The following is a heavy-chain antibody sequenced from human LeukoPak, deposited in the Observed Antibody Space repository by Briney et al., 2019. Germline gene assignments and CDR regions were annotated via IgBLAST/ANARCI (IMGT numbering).Heavy chain of an antibody. J-gene: IGHJ4*02. V-gene: IGHV3-30*02. CDR3: AKDSSRQDSFMLIGLDY. D-gene: IGHD3-16*01. CDR1: GFTFTSYG. CDR2: IRYDGSNK. Sequence: GGSLRLSCAASGFTFTSYGMHWVRQAPGKGLEWVTFIRYDGSNKYYADSVKGRFTISRDNSKNTLYLQMNSLRAEDTAVYYCAKDSSRQDSFMLIGLDYWGQGTLVTVSS.